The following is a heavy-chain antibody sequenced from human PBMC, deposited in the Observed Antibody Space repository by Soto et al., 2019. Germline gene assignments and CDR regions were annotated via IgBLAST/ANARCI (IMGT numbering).Heavy chain of an antibody. CDR1: GGSISNYD. V-gene: IGHV4-59*01. CDR2: IYSSGST. J-gene: IGHJ3*02. CDR3: ERVGKTSSNDAFDI. Sequence: SETLSLTCTVSGGSISNYDWSWIRQPPGKGLEWIGHIYSSGSTNYNPSLKSRVTISVDTSKNQVSLKVNSVAAADTAVYYCERVGKTSSNDAFDIWGQGTLVTVSS. D-gene: IGHD6-13*01.